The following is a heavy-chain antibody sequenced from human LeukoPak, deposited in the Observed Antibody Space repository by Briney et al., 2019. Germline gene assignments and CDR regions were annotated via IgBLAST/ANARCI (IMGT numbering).Heavy chain of an antibody. D-gene: IGHD3-10*01. Sequence: GGPLRLSCAAFGSSFSSYAMSWVRQAPGKGLEWVSSISSSSSYIYYADSVKGRFTISRDNAKNSLYLQMNSLSAEDTAVYYCARDNGGLLWFGESPPTPGWGQGTLVTVSS. CDR1: GSSFSSYA. V-gene: IGHV3-21*01. CDR3: ARDNGGLLWFGESPPTPG. J-gene: IGHJ4*02. CDR2: ISSSSSYI.